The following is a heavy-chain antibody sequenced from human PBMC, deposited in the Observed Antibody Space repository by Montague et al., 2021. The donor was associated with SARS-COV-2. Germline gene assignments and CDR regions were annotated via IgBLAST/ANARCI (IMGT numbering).Heavy chain of an antibody. CDR3: ARSRENYNILTGYPYHFDY. CDR1: GGSISRYY. CDR2: IYYSGST. J-gene: IGHJ4*02. Sequence: TLSLTCTVSGGSISRYYWNWIRQPPGKGLEWIAYIYYSGSTNYNPSLKSRVTISVDTSKNQFSLKLSSVTAADTAVYYCARSRENYNILTGYPYHFDYWGQGTLVTVSS. V-gene: IGHV4-59*01. D-gene: IGHD3-9*01.